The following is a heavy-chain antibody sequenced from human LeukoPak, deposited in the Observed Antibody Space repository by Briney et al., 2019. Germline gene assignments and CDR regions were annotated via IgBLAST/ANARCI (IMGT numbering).Heavy chain of an antibody. Sequence: GRSLKLSCTASEFIFSNYGMHWVRQAPGKGLEWVAVISYDGTNKYYADSVKGRFNISRDNSRKTLCLQMNSLRPEDSALYYCAKSKSTLRYFDWISGFDYWGQGAQVTVSS. V-gene: IGHV3-30*18. CDR3: AKSKSTLRYFDWISGFDY. J-gene: IGHJ4*02. CDR1: EFIFSNYG. CDR2: ISYDGTNK. D-gene: IGHD3-9*01.